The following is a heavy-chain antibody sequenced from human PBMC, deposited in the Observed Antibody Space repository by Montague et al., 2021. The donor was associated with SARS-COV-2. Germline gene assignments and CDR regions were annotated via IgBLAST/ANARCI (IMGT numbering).Heavy chain of an antibody. CDR1: GVSMSPYH. D-gene: IGHD3-10*01. J-gene: IGHJ4*02. V-gene: IGHV4-59*03. CDR2: LHHSGAT. CDR3: ATSLGGRYYWADYYFDY. Sequence: SETLSLTCAVTGVSMSPYHWSWIRRPPGKGLEWIGNLHHSGATNYNPSLESRVTMSVDTSKNQFSLNLISVTAADTAVYFCATSLGGRYYWADYYFDYWGQGILVTVSA.